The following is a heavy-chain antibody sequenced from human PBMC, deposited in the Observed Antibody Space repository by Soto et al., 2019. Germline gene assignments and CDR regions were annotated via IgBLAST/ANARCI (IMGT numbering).Heavy chain of an antibody. Sequence: TRSLTCTVCRRSIITSSSSHYWGWIRQPPGKGLEWIGNFLYSGSTFYSPSLKSRVSISVDTSKNQFSLKVNSVTAVDTATYYCARHVGYTTTWSLLSQYMDVWGKGTTVTVCS. V-gene: IGHV4-39*01. CDR3: ARHVGYTTTWSLLSQYMDV. J-gene: IGHJ6*03. CDR1: RRSIITSSSSHY. CDR2: FLYSGST. D-gene: IGHD5-12*01.